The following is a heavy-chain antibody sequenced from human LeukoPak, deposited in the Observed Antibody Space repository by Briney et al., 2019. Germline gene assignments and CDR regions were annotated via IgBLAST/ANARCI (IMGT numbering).Heavy chain of an antibody. CDR3: ARETPIAAAGTYYYYYMDV. D-gene: IGHD6-13*01. V-gene: IGHV3-48*04. Sequence: GGSLRLSCAASGFTFSSYSMNWVRQAPGKGLEWVSYISSSSSTIYYADSVKGRFTISRDNAKNSLYLQMNSLRAEDTAVYYCARETPIAAAGTYYYYYMDVWGKGPTVTVSS. CDR1: GFTFSSYS. CDR2: ISSSSSTI. J-gene: IGHJ6*03.